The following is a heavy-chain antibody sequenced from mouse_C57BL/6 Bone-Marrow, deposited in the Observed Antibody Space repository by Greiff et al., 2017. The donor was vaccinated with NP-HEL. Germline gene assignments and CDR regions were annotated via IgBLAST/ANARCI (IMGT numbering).Heavy chain of an antibody. Sequence: QVQLQQPGAELVRPGSSVKLSCKASGYTFTSYWMDWVKQRPGQGLEWIGNIYPSDSETHYNQKFKDKATLTVDKSSSTAYMQLSSLTSEDSAVYYCARLLGPDYWGQGTTLTVSS. J-gene: IGHJ2*01. V-gene: IGHV1-61*01. D-gene: IGHD4-1*01. CDR2: IYPSDSET. CDR3: ARLLGPDY. CDR1: GYTFTSYW.